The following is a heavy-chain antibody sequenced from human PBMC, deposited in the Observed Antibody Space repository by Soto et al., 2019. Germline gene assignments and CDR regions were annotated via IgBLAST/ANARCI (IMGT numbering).Heavy chain of an antibody. CDR3: AREGYSYGSGGMDV. Sequence: ASVKVSCKASGYTFTGYYMHWVRQAPGQGLEWMGWINPNSGGTNYAQKFQGRVTMTRDTSISTAYMELSRLRSDDTAVYYCAREGYSYGSGGMDVWGQGATVTVSS. J-gene: IGHJ6*02. V-gene: IGHV1-2*02. D-gene: IGHD5-18*01. CDR1: GYTFTGYY. CDR2: INPNSGGT.